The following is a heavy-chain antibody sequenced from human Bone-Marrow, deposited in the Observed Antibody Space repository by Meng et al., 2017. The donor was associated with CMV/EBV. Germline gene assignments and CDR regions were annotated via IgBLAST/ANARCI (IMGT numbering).Heavy chain of an antibody. V-gene: IGHV3-11*01. CDR3: ARGWVTTSAYGMDV. D-gene: IGHD4-11*01. Sequence: GESLKISCAASGFTFSDYYMSWIRQAPGKGLEWVSYISSSGSTIYHADSVKGRFTISRDNAKNSLYLQMNSLRAEDTAVYYCARGWVTTSAYGMDVWGQGTTVTVSS. J-gene: IGHJ6*02. CDR2: ISSSGSTI. CDR1: GFTFSDYY.